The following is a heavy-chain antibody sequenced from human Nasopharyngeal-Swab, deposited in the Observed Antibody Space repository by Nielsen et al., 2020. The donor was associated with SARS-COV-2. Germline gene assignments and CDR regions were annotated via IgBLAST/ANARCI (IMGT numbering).Heavy chain of an antibody. CDR2: ISPNSGGT. Sequence: ASVKVSCKTSGYTFTAYFIHWLRQAPAQGLQWMGRISPNSGGTIYVQNFQGRVTITTDTSTNTAYMELTSLNSDDTAVYYCATSSTASTGSWFDPWGQGTLVAVSS. CDR3: ATSSTASTGSWFDP. CDR1: GYTFTAYF. V-gene: IGHV1-2*06. D-gene: IGHD2-21*02. J-gene: IGHJ5*02.